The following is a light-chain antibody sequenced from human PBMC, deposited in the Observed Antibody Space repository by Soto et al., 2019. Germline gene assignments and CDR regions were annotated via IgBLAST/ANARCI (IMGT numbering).Light chain of an antibody. CDR3: QEYNSAPWT. V-gene: IGKV1-27*01. CDR2: AAS. CDR1: QGISNY. Sequence: IQMTQSPNTLSTSVGDKVTITCRASQGISNYLAWYQQKPGKVPKLLIYAASTLQSGVPSRFSGSGSGTDFTLTISSLQPEDVATYYCQEYNSAPWTFGQGTKVDIK. J-gene: IGKJ1*01.